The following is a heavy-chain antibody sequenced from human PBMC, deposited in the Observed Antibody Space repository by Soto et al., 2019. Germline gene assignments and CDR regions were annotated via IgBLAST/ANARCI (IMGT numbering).Heavy chain of an antibody. D-gene: IGHD3-22*01. V-gene: IGHV1-46*01. CDR1: GYTFTSYY. CDR3: ARALGVIYYYDSRGMDV. CDR2: INPSGGST. Sequence: ASVKVSCKASGYTFTSYYMHWVRQAPGQGLEWMGIINPSGGSTSYAQKFQGRVTMTRDTSTSTVYMELSSLRSDDTAVYYCARALGVIYYYDSRGMDVWGQGTTVTVSS. J-gene: IGHJ6*02.